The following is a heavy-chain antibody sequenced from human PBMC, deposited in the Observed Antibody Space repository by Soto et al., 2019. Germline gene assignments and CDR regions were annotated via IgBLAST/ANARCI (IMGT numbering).Heavy chain of an antibody. D-gene: IGHD2-8*02. CDR2: FSLSGTT. CDR3: ARGMTPPGAPAWYYFDS. J-gene: IGHJ4*02. CDR1: GASVAGSSY. V-gene: IGHV4-4*07. Sequence: SETLSLTCSVSGASVAGSSYWSWIRQPAGKGLEWIGRFSLSGTTNYSPSLRSRVTMSADVSKNQFSLRLTSVTAADTALYYCARGMTPPGAPAWYYFDSWGQGTLVTVSS.